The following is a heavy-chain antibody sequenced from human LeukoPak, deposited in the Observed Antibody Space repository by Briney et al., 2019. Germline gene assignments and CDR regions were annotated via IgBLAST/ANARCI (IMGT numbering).Heavy chain of an antibody. V-gene: IGHV4-59*01. CDR1: GGSISSYY. Sequence: SETLSLTCTVSGGSISSYYWSWIRQPPGKGLEWIGYIYYSGSTNYNPSLKSRVTISVDTSKNQFSLKLSSVTAADTAVYYWARDPAYYYDSSGYQDAFDIWGQGTMVTVSS. J-gene: IGHJ3*02. D-gene: IGHD3-22*01. CDR2: IYYSGST. CDR3: ARDPAYYYDSSGYQDAFDI.